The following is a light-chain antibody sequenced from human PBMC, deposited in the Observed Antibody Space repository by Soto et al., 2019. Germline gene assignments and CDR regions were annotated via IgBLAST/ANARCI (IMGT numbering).Light chain of an antibody. CDR2: AAS. Sequence: DIQMTQSPSSLSASVGDRVTITCRASQGISSYLNWYQQEPGKAPQLLIYAASSLQSGVASRFRGSGSGTEVSITISSLQPDDVGTFYCQQYDSFSLTFGGGTKVDIK. CDR1: QGISSY. J-gene: IGKJ4*01. CDR3: QQYDSFSLT. V-gene: IGKV1-39*01.